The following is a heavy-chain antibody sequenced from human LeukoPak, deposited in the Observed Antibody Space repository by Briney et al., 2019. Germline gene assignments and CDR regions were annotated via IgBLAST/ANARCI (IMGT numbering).Heavy chain of an antibody. CDR3: ARPSPFDYGDYIFDY. CDR1: GGSISSSSYY. J-gene: IGHJ4*02. D-gene: IGHD4-17*01. V-gene: IGHV4-39*01. Sequence: SETLSLTCTVSGGSISSSSYYWGWIRQPPGKGLEWIGSIYYSGSTYYNPSLKSRVTISVDTSKNQFSLKLSSATAADTAVYYCARPSPFDYGDYIFDYWGQGTLVTVSS. CDR2: IYYSGST.